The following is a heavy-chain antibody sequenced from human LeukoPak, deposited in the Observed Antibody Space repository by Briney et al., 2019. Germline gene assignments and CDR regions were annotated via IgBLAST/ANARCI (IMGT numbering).Heavy chain of an antibody. CDR2: IYDTGGT. CDR1: GASISRHY. V-gene: IGHV4-59*11. J-gene: IGHJ4*02. Sequence: SETLSLTCTVSGASISRHYWSWIRQPPGKGLEWIGYIYDTGGTNYNPSLKSRVTISPDTSKNQFSLNLSSVTAADTAVYYCARGHYYDNSGDYWGQGILVTVSS. CDR3: ARGHYYDNSGDY. D-gene: IGHD3-22*01.